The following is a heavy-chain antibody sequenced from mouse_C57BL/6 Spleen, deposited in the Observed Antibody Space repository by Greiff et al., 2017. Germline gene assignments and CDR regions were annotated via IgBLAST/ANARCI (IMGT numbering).Heavy chain of an antibody. J-gene: IGHJ2*01. Sequence: QVQLQQPGAELVKPGASVKLSCKASGYTFTSYWMHWVKQRPGQGLEWIGMIHPNSGSTNYNEKFKSKATLTVDKSSSPAYMQLSSLTSEDSAVYYCARAPRVYYFDYWGQGTTLTVSS. V-gene: IGHV1-64*01. CDR1: GYTFTSYW. CDR2: IHPNSGST. CDR3: ARAPRVYYFDY.